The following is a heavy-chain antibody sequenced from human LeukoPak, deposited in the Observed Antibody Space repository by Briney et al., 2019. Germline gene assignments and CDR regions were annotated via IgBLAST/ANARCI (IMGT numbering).Heavy chain of an antibody. CDR2: IKSDGSNT. CDR3: ARGGDYPFDY. Sequence: GGPLRLSCAASRFTFSNYYMHWVRQAPGKGLVWVSRIKSDGSNTNYADSVKGRFTISRDDAKNTLYLQMNSLRAEDTALYYCARGGDYPFDYWGQGTLVTVSS. J-gene: IGHJ4*02. D-gene: IGHD4-17*01. V-gene: IGHV3-74*01. CDR1: RFTFSNYY.